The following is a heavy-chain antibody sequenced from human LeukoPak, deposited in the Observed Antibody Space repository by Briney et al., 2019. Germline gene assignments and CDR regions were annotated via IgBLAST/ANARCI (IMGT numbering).Heavy chain of an antibody. CDR2: ISYDGSNK. CDR3: AKGAPMDV. J-gene: IGHJ6*02. CDR1: GFTFSSYG. Sequence: QPGGSLRLSCAASGFTFSSYGMPWVRQAPGKGLEWVAVISYDGSNKYYADSVKGRFTISRDNSKNTLYLQMNSLRAEDTAVYYCAKGAPMDVWGQGTTVTVSS. V-gene: IGHV3-30*18.